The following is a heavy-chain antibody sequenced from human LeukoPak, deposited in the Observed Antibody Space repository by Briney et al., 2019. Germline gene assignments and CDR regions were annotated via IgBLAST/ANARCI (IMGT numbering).Heavy chain of an antibody. CDR2: MWNDGITG. CDR3: ARDGSGWSSDY. J-gene: IGHJ4*02. D-gene: IGHD6-19*01. Sequence: GGSLRLSCVGSGFNFRGSGMHWVRQAPGKGLEWVAVMWNDGITGKYADSVRGRFRVSRDNSKNTVYLQMDSLRPDDTSVYYCARDGSGWSSDYWGQGTLVTVSS. CDR1: GFNFRGSG. V-gene: IGHV3-33*01.